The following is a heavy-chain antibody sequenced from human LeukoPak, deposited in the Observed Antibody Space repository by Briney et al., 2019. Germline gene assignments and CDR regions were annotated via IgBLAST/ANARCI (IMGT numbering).Heavy chain of an antibody. CDR2: TSSDLNVK. Sequence: GGSLRLSCAASGFAFSSFPMTWVRRAPGKGLEWVAVTSSDLNVKLYADSVKGRFTISRDNSRSTLYLQMNSLRPEDTAIYYCAREGYYGSGSPPSLYFDYWGQGTLVTVSS. V-gene: IGHV3-30*03. CDR1: GFAFSSFP. D-gene: IGHD3-10*01. J-gene: IGHJ4*02. CDR3: AREGYYGSGSPPSLYFDY.